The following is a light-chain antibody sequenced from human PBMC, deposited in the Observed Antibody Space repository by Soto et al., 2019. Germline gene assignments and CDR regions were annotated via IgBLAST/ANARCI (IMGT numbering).Light chain of an antibody. CDR3: QSYDSSLSGFYVV. CDR2: EVS. CDR1: SSDVGGYNY. V-gene: IGLV2-8*01. Sequence: QSALTQPPSASGSPGQSVTISCTGTSSDVGGYNYVSWYQQHPGKAPKLMIYEVSKRPSGVPDRFSGSKSGNTASLTVSGLQAEDEADYYCQSYDSSLSGFYVVFGGGTKLTVL. J-gene: IGLJ2*01.